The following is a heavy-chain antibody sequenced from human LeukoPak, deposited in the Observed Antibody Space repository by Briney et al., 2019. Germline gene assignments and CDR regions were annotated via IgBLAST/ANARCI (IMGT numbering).Heavy chain of an antibody. Sequence: GGSLRLSCVASEFTFSSYWMHWVRQAPGKGLVWVSRINGDGSGTTYADSVKGRFTISRDNVKNTLYLQMNSLRAEDTAVYYCARAPGQNHAFDIWGQGTMVTVSS. CDR2: INGDGSGT. J-gene: IGHJ3*02. CDR3: ARAPGQNHAFDI. V-gene: IGHV3-74*03. CDR1: EFTFSSYW.